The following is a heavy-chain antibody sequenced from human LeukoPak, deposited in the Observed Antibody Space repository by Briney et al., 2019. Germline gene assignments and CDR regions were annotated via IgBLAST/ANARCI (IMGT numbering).Heavy chain of an antibody. D-gene: IGHD3-16*01. CDR1: GYTFTGYY. CDR3: ARSRGIYNYDDAFDI. V-gene: IGHV1-2*02. J-gene: IGHJ3*02. CDR2: INPNSGVT. Sequence: ASVKVSCKASGYTFTGYYMHWVRQAPGQGPESMAWINPNSGVTNYSQKFQGRVTMTRDTSINTAYMELSRLRSDDTAVYYCARSRGIYNYDDAFDIWGQGTMVTVSS.